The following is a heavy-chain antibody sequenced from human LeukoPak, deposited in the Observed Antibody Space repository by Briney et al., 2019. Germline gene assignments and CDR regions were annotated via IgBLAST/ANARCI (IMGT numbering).Heavy chain of an antibody. Sequence: ASVKVSCKASGYTFTSYGISWVRQAPGQGLEWMGWINPNSGGTNYAQKFQGRVTMTRDTSISTAYMELSRLRSDDTAVYYCARGPYVGLVRFDPWGQGTLVTVPS. CDR1: GYTFTSYG. CDR3: ARGPYVGLVRFDP. J-gene: IGHJ5*02. V-gene: IGHV1-2*02. D-gene: IGHD3/OR15-3a*01. CDR2: INPNSGGT.